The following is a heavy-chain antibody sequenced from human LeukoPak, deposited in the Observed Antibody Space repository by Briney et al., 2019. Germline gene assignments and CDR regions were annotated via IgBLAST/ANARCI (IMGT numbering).Heavy chain of an antibody. CDR3: AXGVXRSSSXXXXXDY. Sequence: CAVYGGSFSGYYWSWIRQPPGKGLEWMGEINHSGSTNYNPSLKSRGTISVDTCKKKISLTGRCVAAAETTGCYCAXGVXRSSSXXXXXDYWGQXTXVTVSS. CDR1: GGSFSGYY. D-gene: IGHD6-13*01. V-gene: IGHV4-34*01. J-gene: IGHJ4*02. CDR2: INHSGST.